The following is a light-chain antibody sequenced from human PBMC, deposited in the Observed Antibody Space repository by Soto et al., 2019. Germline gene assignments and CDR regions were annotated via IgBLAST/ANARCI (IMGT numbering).Light chain of an antibody. Sequence: EIVLTQSPGTLSLSPGERATLSCRASQTITSNYLAWYQQKPGQAPRLLLYDASNRATGIPDRFPGSGSGTDFSLTISRLEPEDFAVYYCQQYGSSVWTFGQGTKVEIK. CDR3: QQYGSSVWT. V-gene: IGKV3-20*01. CDR1: QTITSNY. J-gene: IGKJ1*01. CDR2: DAS.